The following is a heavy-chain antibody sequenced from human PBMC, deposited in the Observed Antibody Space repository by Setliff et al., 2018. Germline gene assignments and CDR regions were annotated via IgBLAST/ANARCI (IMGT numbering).Heavy chain of an antibody. CDR1: GDSFSDYY. CDR2: INHRGST. Sequence: SETLSLTCAVYGDSFSDYYWSWIRQPPGKGLEWIEEINHRGSTNYSPSLRSRVTMSVDSSKKQLSLKLTTVTAADTAVYYCARDLNVHDCGGDCHLPFFYYYMDVWGKGTTVTVSS. CDR3: ARDLNVHDCGGDCHLPFFYYYMDV. D-gene: IGHD2-21*02. J-gene: IGHJ6*03. V-gene: IGHV4-34*01.